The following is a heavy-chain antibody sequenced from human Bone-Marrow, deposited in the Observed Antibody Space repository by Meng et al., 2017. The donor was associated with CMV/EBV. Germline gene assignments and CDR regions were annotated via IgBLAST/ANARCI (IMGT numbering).Heavy chain of an antibody. CDR3: ASGQLDYYYGMDV. CDR1: GFTVSDYY. CDR2: ISSSGSTI. J-gene: IGHJ6*02. V-gene: IGHV3-11*04. Sequence: GGSLRLSCAASGFTVSDYYMSWIRQAPGKGLEWVSYISSSGSTIYYADSVKGRFTISRDNAKNSLYLQMNSLRAEDTAVYYCASGQLDYYYGMDVWGQGTTVTVSS. D-gene: IGHD6-6*01.